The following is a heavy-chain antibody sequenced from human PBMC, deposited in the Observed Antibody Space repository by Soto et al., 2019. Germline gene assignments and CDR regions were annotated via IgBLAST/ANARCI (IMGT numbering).Heavy chain of an antibody. J-gene: IGHJ6*02. D-gene: IGHD3-10*01. CDR3: ARRREVRGVIRYYYYGMDV. Sequence: GAPVKVSCKAPGGTFSSYAISWVQQAPGQGLEWMGGIIPIFGTANYAQKFQGRVTITADESTSTAYMELSSLRSEDTAVYYCARRREVRGVIRYYYYGMDVCGQGTTVTVSS. V-gene: IGHV1-69*13. CDR2: IIPIFGTA. CDR1: GGTFSSYA.